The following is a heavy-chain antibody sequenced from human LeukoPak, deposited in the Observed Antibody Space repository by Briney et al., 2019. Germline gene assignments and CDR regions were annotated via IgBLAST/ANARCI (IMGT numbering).Heavy chain of an antibody. D-gene: IGHD2-21*02. CDR1: GXSISSYY. V-gene: IGHV4-59*01. CDR2: IYYSGST. J-gene: IGHJ5*02. CDR3: ARTMSRAYCGGDCYFNWFDP. Sequence: SETLSLACTVSGXSISSYYWSWIRQPPGKGLEWIGYIYYSGSTNYNPSLKSRVTISVDTSKNQFSLKLSSVTAADTAVYYCARTMSRAYCGGDCYFNWFDPWGQGTLVTVSS.